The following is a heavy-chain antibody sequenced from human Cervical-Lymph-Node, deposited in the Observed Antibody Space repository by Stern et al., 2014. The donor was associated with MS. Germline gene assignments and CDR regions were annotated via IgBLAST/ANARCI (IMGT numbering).Heavy chain of an antibody. D-gene: IGHD1-1*01. CDR1: GFNVSNTY. CDR3: ARVSTKSDY. Sequence: EVQLVESGGSLIQPGGSLRLSCAASGFNVSNTYITWVRQAPGKGLEWVSVINSDGNAYYADSVRGRFTMSRDNSNNTLYLHMNSLRAEDTAAYYCARVSTKSDYWGQGTLVTVSS. V-gene: IGHV3-53*01. J-gene: IGHJ4*02. CDR2: INSDGNA.